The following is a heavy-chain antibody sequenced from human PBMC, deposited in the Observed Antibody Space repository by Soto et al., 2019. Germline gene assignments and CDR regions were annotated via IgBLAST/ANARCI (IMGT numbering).Heavy chain of an antibody. D-gene: IGHD3-22*01. V-gene: IGHV3-74*01. J-gene: IGHJ4*02. Sequence: EVQLVESGGGLVQPGGSLRLSCAASGFILSNHWMHWVRQAPGRGLEWVSRINSGGTRTTYADAVKGRFTISRDIAKNTLYLQMNGLRAEDTAVYYCARGPNYYDSGFCHYWGQGALVTVSS. CDR1: GFILSNHW. CDR2: INSGGTRT. CDR3: ARGPNYYDSGFCHY.